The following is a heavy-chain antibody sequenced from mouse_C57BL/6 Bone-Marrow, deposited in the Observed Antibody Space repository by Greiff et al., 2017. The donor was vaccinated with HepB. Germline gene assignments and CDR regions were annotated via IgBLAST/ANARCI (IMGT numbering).Heavy chain of an antibody. CDR1: GYSITSDY. Sequence: EVQRVESGPGLAKPSQSLSLSCSVTGYSITSDYWNWIRKFPGNKLEYMGYISYSGSTYYYPTIKSRISITRDTSKNQSYLQLNAVITEDTATYYCAGLDYGSSYEARDYWGQGTSVTVSS. J-gene: IGHJ4*01. D-gene: IGHD1-1*01. V-gene: IGHV3-8*01. CDR3: AGLDYGSSYEARDY. CDR2: ISYSGST.